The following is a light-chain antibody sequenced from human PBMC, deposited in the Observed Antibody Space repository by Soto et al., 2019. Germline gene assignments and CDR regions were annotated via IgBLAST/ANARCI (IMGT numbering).Light chain of an antibody. CDR2: DDN. CDR1: SSNIGGNS. J-gene: IGLJ1*01. CDR3: AAWDDNVYV. Sequence: QSVLTQPPSVSAAPGQKVTISCSGSSSNIGGNSVSWYQQLPGTAPKLLIYDDNKRPSGIPDRFSGSKSGTSATLAISGLRSEDEADYYCAAWDDNVYVFGTGTKVTVL. V-gene: IGLV1-51*01.